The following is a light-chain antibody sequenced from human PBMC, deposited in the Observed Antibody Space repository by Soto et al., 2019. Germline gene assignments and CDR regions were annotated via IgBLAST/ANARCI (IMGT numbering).Light chain of an antibody. CDR1: SSDVGGYNY. CDR2: DVS. V-gene: IGLV2-14*01. J-gene: IGLJ1*01. Sequence: QSVLTQPASVSGSPGQSITISCTANSSDVGGYNYVSWYQQHPGKAPKLMMYDVSNRPSGVSNRFSGSKSGNTASLTISGLQAEDEADYYCSSYTSSSVYVFGTGTKVTVL. CDR3: SSYTSSSVYV.